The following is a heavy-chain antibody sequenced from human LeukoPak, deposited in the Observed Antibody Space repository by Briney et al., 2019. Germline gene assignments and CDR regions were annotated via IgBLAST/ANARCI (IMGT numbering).Heavy chain of an antibody. J-gene: IGHJ4*02. D-gene: IGHD3-22*01. CDR2: ISSSSSYI. CDR1: GFTFSSYS. Sequence: GGSLRLSCAASGFTFSSYSMNWVRQAPGKGLEWVSSISSSSSYIYYADSVKGRFTISRDNAKNSLYLQMNSLRAEDTAVYYCARGGTMIVVVYFDYWGQGTLVTVSS. V-gene: IGHV3-21*01. CDR3: ARGGTMIVVVYFDY.